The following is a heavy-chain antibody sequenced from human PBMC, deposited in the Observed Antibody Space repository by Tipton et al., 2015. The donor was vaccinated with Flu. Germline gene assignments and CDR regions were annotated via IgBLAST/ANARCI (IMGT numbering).Heavy chain of an antibody. D-gene: IGHD3-22*01. Sequence: TLSLTCTVSGGSISSYYWSWFRQPPAKGLEWIGYINYSGSTNYNPSLNSRVTISVDTSKNQLSLKLGSVTAADTAVYYCARVDSSGYYPGHWGQGTLVTVTS. V-gene: IGHV4-59*01. CDR3: ARVDSSGYYPGH. CDR1: GGSISSYY. CDR2: INYSGST. J-gene: IGHJ4*02.